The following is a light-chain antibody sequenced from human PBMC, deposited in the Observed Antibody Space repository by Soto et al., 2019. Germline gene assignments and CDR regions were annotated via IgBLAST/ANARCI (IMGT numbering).Light chain of an antibody. CDR1: QSVRVNY. J-gene: IGKJ2*01. V-gene: IGKV3-20*01. CDR2: GAS. CDR3: QQYCSSPYT. Sequence: ENVLTQSPGTLSLCPGERATLSCRARQSVRVNYLAWYQQKPGQAPRLLIYGASSRATGIPDRFSGSGSGTDFTLTISRLEPEDFAVYDCQQYCSSPYTFGQGTKLEIK.